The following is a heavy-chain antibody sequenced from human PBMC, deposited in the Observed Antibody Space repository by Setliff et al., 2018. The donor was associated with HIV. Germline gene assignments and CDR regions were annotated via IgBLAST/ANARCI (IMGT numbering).Heavy chain of an antibody. CDR2: VTHSGRT. CDR3: ARGVRDNSGWSSYYFDY. J-gene: IGHJ4*02. D-gene: IGHD6-19*01. V-gene: IGHV4-34*01. CDR1: GGSFSGYY. Sequence: SETLSLTCAVYGGSFSGYYWSWIRQPPGKGLEWIGEVTHSGRTNYNPSLESRVTTSVDTSKKQFSLRLTSVTAADTAVYYCARGVRDNSGWSSYYFDYWGQGTLGTVS.